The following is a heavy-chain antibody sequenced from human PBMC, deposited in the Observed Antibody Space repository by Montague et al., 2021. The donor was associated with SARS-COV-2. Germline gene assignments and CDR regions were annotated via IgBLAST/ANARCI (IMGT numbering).Heavy chain of an antibody. V-gene: IGHV3-30*09. Sequence: SLRLSCAASGFTFKSYSIHWVRQAPGKGLEWVAVISYDGTNKYYADSVKGRFAISRDNSENMVYLQMSSLSPEDTAVYYCARDPHDYGWFDPWGQGTLVTVSS. J-gene: IGHJ5*02. CDR2: ISYDGTNK. CDR1: GFTFKSYS. CDR3: ARDPHDYGWFDP. D-gene: IGHD4-17*01.